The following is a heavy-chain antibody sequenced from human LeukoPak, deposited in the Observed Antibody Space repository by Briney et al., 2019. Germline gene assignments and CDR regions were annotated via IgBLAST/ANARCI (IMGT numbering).Heavy chain of an antibody. V-gene: IGHV1-8*01. D-gene: IGHD5-18*01. J-gene: IGHJ4*02. Sequence: GASVKVSCKASGYTFTTYDINWVRQATGQGLEWKGWMNPNSGNTGYAQKFQGRVTMTRNTSISTAFMELSGLRSEDTAVYFCARRNTAMVAGLDYWGQGSLVTVSS. CDR1: GYTFTTYD. CDR2: MNPNSGNT. CDR3: ARRNTAMVAGLDY.